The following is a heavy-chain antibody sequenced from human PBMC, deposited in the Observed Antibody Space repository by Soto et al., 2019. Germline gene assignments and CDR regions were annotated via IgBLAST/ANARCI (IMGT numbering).Heavy chain of an antibody. D-gene: IGHD3-3*02. CDR1: GFTFSSYG. J-gene: IGHJ4*02. CDR3: ARVHCYSISCLYSFDY. CDR2: IWYDGSKK. V-gene: IGHV3-33*01. Sequence: PWGSLRLSCAASGFTFSSYGMHWVRQAPGKGLEWVAVIWYDGSKKYYADSVKGRFTISRDNAKNSLSLQMKSLRAEDTAVYYCARVHCYSISCLYSFDYWGQGTPVTV.